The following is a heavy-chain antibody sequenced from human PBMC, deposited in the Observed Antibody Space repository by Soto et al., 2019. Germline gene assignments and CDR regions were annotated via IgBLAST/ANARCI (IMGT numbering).Heavy chain of an antibody. J-gene: IGHJ3*01. Sequence: SETLSLTCTVSGGSISNIGHYWNWIRQHPGKGLEWIGYIYYTGSTVYNPSLKSRLSVSVDTSKDQFSVKLTSVTAADTAVYYCARGSQYDFASGYADSLDVWGQGTMVTVSS. CDR3: ARGSQYDFASGYADSLDV. V-gene: IGHV4-31*03. CDR1: GGSISNIGHY. D-gene: IGHD3-3*01. CDR2: IYYTGST.